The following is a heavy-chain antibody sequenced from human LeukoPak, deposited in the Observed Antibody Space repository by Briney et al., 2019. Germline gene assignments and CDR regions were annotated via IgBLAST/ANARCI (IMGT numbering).Heavy chain of an antibody. CDR3: ARDPRSRIAAAGSPTESWFDP. CDR1: GFTFSSYA. Sequence: GGSLRLSCAASGFTFSSYAMHWVRQAPGKGLEWVAVISYDGSNKYYADSVKGRFTISRDNSKNTLYLQMNSLRAEDTAVYYYARDPRSRIAAAGSPTESWFDPWGQGTLVTVSS. J-gene: IGHJ5*02. D-gene: IGHD6-13*01. V-gene: IGHV3-30*04. CDR2: ISYDGSNK.